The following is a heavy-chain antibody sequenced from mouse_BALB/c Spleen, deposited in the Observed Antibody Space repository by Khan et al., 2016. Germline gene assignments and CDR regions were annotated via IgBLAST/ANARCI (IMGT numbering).Heavy chain of an antibody. CDR1: EFDFSRYW. CDR3: ARAGYYGYLVN. Sequence: EVKLLESGGGLVQPGGSLKLSCAASEFDFSRYWMSWVRQAPGKGLEWIGEINPDSSTINYTPSLKDRFIISRDNAKNTLYLQMRKVRSEDTVLYYCARAGYYGYLVNWGQGTLVTVSA. D-gene: IGHD1-1*01. J-gene: IGHJ3*01. CDR2: INPDSSTI. V-gene: IGHV4-1*02.